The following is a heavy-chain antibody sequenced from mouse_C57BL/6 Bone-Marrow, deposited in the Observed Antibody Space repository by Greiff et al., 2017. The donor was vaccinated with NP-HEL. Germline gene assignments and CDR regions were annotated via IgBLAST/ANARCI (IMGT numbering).Heavy chain of an antibody. Sequence: EVKLMESGGGLVQPGGSLKLSCAASGFTFSDYYMYWVRQTPEKRLEWVAYISNGGGSTYYPDTVKGRFTISRDNAKNTLYLQMSRLKSEDTAMYYCARPLYYSNRAWFAYWGQGTLVTVSA. CDR1: GFTFSDYY. J-gene: IGHJ3*01. CDR3: ARPLYYSNRAWFAY. V-gene: IGHV5-12*01. D-gene: IGHD2-5*01. CDR2: ISNGGGST.